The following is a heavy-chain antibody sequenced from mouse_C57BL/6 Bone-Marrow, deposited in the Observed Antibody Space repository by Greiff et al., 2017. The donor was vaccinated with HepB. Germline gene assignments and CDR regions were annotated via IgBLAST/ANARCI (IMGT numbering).Heavy chain of an antibody. J-gene: IGHJ2*01. Sequence: VQLVESGAELVRPGTSVKMSCKASGYTFTNYWIGWAKQRPGHGLEWIGDIYPGGGYTNYNEKFKGKATLTADKSSSTAYMQFSSLTSEDSAIYYCARLGGSSSYYFDYWGQGTTLTVSS. CDR2: IYPGGGYT. CDR3: ARLGGSSSYYFDY. D-gene: IGHD1-1*01. CDR1: GYTFTNYW. V-gene: IGHV1-63*01.